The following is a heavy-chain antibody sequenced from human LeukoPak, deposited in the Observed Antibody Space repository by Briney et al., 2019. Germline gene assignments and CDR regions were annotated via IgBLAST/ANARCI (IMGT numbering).Heavy chain of an antibody. D-gene: IGHD2-8*01. V-gene: IGHV3-23*01. Sequence: GGSLRLSCAASGFTFSSYSMNWVRQAPGKGLEWVSAISGGGGSTYYADSVKGRFTISRDNSKNTLYLQMNSLRAEDTAVYYCAKTFQWYYMDVWGKGTTVTISS. CDR2: ISGGGGST. J-gene: IGHJ6*03. CDR3: AKTFQWYYMDV. CDR1: GFTFSSYS.